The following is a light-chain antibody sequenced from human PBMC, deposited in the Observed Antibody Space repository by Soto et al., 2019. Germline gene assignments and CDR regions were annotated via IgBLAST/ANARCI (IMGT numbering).Light chain of an antibody. Sequence: SSELTQPPSVPVAPGKTARITCGGNNIGSKSVHWYQQKPGQAPVLVIYYDSDRPSGIPERFSGSNSGNTATLTISRVEAGDEADYYCHVWDSSSDPYVVFGGGTKVTVL. J-gene: IGLJ2*01. CDR1: NIGSKS. CDR2: YDS. V-gene: IGLV3-21*04. CDR3: HVWDSSSDPYVV.